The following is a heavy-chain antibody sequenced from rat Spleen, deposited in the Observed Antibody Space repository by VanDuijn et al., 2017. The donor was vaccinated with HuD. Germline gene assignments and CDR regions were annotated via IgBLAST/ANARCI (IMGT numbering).Heavy chain of an antibody. CDR2: IKAKSNNYAT. D-gene: IGHD1-6*01. CDR3: ACGVYYGLLLPYFDY. J-gene: IGHJ2*01. CDR1: GFTFSTAW. Sequence: EVQVLESGGGLVQPGNSLKLSCATSGFTFSTAWMYWYRQFPEKRLEWVARIKAKSNNYATDYTESVKGRFTISRDDSKSSIYLQLNNLKEKDTAIYYCACGVYYGLLLPYFDYWGQGVMVTVSS. V-gene: IGHV6-6*01.